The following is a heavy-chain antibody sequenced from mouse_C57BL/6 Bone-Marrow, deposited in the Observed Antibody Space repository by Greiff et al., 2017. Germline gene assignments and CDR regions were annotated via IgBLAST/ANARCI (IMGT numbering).Heavy chain of an antibody. J-gene: IGHJ3*01. V-gene: IGHV1-82*01. CDR3: ARERTDWDECAY. Sequence: QVQLQQSGPELVKPGASVKISCKASGYAFSSSWMNWVKQRPGKGLEWIGRIYPGDGDTNYNGKFKGKATLTADKSSSTAYMQLSSLTSEDSAVYFCARERTDWDECAYWGQGTLVTVSA. CDR1: GYAFSSSW. D-gene: IGHD4-1*01. CDR2: IYPGDGDT.